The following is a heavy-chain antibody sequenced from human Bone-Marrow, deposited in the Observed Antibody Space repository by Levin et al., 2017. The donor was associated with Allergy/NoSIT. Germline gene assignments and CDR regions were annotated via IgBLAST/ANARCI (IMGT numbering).Heavy chain of an antibody. J-gene: IGHJ4*02. CDR1: GGSISSGGYS. Sequence: SQTLSLTCAVSGGSISSGGYSWSWIRQPPGKGLEWLGYIYDTGSTYYNPSLTSRVTISVDRSKNQFSLKLSSVTAADTAVYYCARDTYAGGRHIGDWGQGTLVTVSS. D-gene: IGHD2-21*01. V-gene: IGHV4-30-2*01. CDR3: ARDTYAGGRHIGD. CDR2: IYDTGST.